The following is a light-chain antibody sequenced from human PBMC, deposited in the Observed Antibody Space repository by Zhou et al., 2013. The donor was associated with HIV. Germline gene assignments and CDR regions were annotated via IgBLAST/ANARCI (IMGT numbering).Light chain of an antibody. CDR2: GAS. Sequence: DIQMTQSPSSVSASVGDTVTITCRASEDISSSLAWYQHAPGRGPKLLIYGASKLQGGVPSRFSGSGSGTEFTLTINSLQPDDFAAYYCQQYYRYSTFGQGTRVEIK. V-gene: IGKV1-5*01. CDR1: EDISSS. J-gene: IGKJ1*01. CDR3: QQYYRYST.